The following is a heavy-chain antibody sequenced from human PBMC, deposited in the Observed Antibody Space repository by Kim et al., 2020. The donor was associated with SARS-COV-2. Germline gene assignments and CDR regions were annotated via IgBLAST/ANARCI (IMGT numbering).Heavy chain of an antibody. CDR2: IYYSGST. D-gene: IGHD2-2*01. V-gene: IGHV4-39*01. J-gene: IGHJ5*02. CDR1: GGSISSSSYY. Sequence: SETLSLTCTVSGGSISSSSYYWGWIRQPPGKGLEWIGSIYYSGSTYYNPSLKSRVTISVDTSKNQFSLKLSSVTAADTAVYYCARHHGIVVVPAASWFDPWGQGTLVTVSS. CDR3: ARHHGIVVVPAASWFDP.